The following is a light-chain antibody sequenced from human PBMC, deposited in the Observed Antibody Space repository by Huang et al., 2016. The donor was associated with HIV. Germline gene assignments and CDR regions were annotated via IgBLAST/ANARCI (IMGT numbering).Light chain of an antibody. CDR1: PGIGNF. CDR3: QRYNNAPYT. J-gene: IGKJ2*01. CDR2: AAS. Sequence: DIQMTQSPSSLSTSVGDTVTIPCRASPGIGNFLAWYQQKPGKVPKLLIYAASSLHSGVPARFAGSGSGTDFTLTISSLQPEDVATYYCQRYNNAPYTFGQGTRLDIK. V-gene: IGKV1-27*01.